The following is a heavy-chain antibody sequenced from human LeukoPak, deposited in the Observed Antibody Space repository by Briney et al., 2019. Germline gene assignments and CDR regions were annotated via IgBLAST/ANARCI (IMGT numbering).Heavy chain of an antibody. D-gene: IGHD6-13*01. CDR2: IYYSGST. CDR1: GGSISSHY. J-gene: IGHJ3*02. CDR3: ARDGFIAENDAFDI. Sequence: SETLPLTCSVSGGSISSHYWSWIRQPPGKGLEWIGYIYYSGSTNYNPSLKSRVTISVDTSKNQFSLKLSSVTAADTAVYYCARDGFIAENDAFDIWGQGTMVTVSS. V-gene: IGHV4-59*11.